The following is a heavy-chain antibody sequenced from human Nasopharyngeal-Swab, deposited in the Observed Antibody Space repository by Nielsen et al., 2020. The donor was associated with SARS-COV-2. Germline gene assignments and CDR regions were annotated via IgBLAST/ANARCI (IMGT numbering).Heavy chain of an antibody. J-gene: IGHJ4*02. CDR2: ISSSSSYI. CDR1: GFTFSSYS. V-gene: IGHV3-21*01. D-gene: IGHD5-12*01. CDR3: VRATNLGGSLWVPDY. Sequence: GGSLRLSCAASGFTFSSYSMNWVRQAPGKGLEWVSSISSSSSYIYYADSVKGRFTISRDNAKNTLYLQMNSLRAEDTALYYCVRATNLGGSLWVPDYWGQGTLVTVSS.